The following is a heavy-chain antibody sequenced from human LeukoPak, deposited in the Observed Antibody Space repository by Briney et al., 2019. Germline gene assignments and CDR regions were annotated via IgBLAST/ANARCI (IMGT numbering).Heavy chain of an antibody. Sequence: GGSLRLSCAASGFTFYDYAMHWVRQAPGNGLEWVSGISWNSGSIGYADSVKGRFTISRDNAKNSLYLQMNSLRAEDTALYYCAKSEDYYDSSGYPYYFDYWGQGTLVTVSS. V-gene: IGHV3-9*01. CDR3: AKSEDYYDSSGYPYYFDY. D-gene: IGHD3-22*01. CDR1: GFTFYDYA. J-gene: IGHJ4*02. CDR2: ISWNSGSI.